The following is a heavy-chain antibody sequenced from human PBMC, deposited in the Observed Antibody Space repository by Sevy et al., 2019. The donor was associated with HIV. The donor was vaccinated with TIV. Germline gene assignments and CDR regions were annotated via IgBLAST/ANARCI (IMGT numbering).Heavy chain of an antibody. D-gene: IGHD6-13*01. CDR2: ISAYNGNT. J-gene: IGHJ3*02. CDR3: ARDGSSSWSSAFDI. Sequence: ASVKVSCKGSGYTFTSYGISWVRQAPGQGLEWMGWISAYNGNTNYAQKLQGRVTMTTDTSTSTAYMELRSLRSDDTAVYYCARDGSSSWSSAFDIWGQGTMVTVSS. CDR1: GYTFTSYG. V-gene: IGHV1-18*04.